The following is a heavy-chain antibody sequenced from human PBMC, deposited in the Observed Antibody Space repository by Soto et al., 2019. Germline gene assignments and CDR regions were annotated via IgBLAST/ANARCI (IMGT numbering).Heavy chain of an antibody. J-gene: IGHJ4*02. Sequence: SETLSLTCTVSGGSISSYYWSWIRQPPGKGLEWIGYIYYSGSTNYNPSLKSRVTISVDTSKNQFSLKLSSVTAADTAVYYCAKDMVTFGGVCAQTPSDYWGQGTLVTVSS. V-gene: IGHV4-59*01. D-gene: IGHD3-16*01. CDR1: GGSISSYY. CDR3: AKDMVTFGGVCAQTPSDY. CDR2: IYYSGST.